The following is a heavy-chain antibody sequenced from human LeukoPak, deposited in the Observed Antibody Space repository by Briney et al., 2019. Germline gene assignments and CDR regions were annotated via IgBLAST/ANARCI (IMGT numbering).Heavy chain of an antibody. CDR3: AKQSAGSAAWYNLHYDF. CDR1: GFTFSSYS. D-gene: IGHD1-1*01. CDR2: ISSSSSYI. J-gene: IGHJ4*02. V-gene: IGHV3-21*04. Sequence: GGSLRLSCAASGFTFSSYSMNWVRQAPGKGLEWVSSISSSSSYIYYADSVKGRFTISRDNSKDTLYLQMNGLRAEDTAVYFCAKQSAGSAAWYNLHYDFWGQGTLVTVSS.